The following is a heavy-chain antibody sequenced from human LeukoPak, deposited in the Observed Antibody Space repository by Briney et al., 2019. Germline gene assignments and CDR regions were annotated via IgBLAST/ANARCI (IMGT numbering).Heavy chain of an antibody. Sequence: PGGSLRLSCAVSGFSFSYYYMSWVRQAPGKGLEWVANISPDGSEKNYGDSVKGRFNISRDNAKNSLYLQLNSLRAEDTAVFYYARVGVVTDDAFDIWGQGTLVTVSS. V-gene: IGHV3-7*01. CDR1: GFSFSYYY. D-gene: IGHD3-3*01. CDR3: ARVGVVTDDAFDI. J-gene: IGHJ3*02. CDR2: ISPDGSEK.